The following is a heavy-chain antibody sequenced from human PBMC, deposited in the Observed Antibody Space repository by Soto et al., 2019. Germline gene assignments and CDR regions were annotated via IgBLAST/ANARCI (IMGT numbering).Heavy chain of an antibody. V-gene: IGHV3-30-3*01. J-gene: IGHJ4*02. Sequence: QVQLVESGGGVVQPGRSLRLSCAASGFTFSSYAMHWVRQAPGKGLEWVAVISYDGSNKYYADSVKGRFTISRDNSKNTLYLQMNSLRAEDTAVYYCARDLEIRFLDYRGQGTLVTVSS. CDR2: ISYDGSNK. CDR3: ARDLEIRFLDY. CDR1: GFTFSSYA. D-gene: IGHD3-3*01.